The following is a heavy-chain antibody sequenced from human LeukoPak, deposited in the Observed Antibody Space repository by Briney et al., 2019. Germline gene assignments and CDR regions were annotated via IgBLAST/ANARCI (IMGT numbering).Heavy chain of an antibody. CDR1: GFTFRSYA. CDR2: INGNGGAT. V-gene: IGHV3-23*01. J-gene: IGHJ5*02. Sequence: GSLRLSCAASGFTFRSYAMSWVRQAPGKGLDWVSTINGNGGATYYADSVRGRFTISRDNSKNTLYLQMNSLRAEDTAVFYCAKGGAYYDFIFDPWGQGTLVTASS. CDR3: AKGGAYYDFIFDP. D-gene: IGHD3-3*01.